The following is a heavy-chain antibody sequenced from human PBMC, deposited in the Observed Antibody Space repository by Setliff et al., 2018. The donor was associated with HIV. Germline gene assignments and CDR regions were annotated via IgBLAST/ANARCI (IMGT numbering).Heavy chain of an antibody. J-gene: IGHJ4*02. CDR2: IFSTGDT. Sequence: SETLSLTCAVSGDSFSSATHFWSWVRQRPGKGLDWLGYIFSTGDTDYNPSLKGRLTISLDTSDNHLYLRLNSVTAADTAVYYCAREPIVTTRQGFFDLWGQGMLVTVS. CDR1: GDSFSSATHF. V-gene: IGHV4-31*11. D-gene: IGHD5-12*01. CDR3: AREPIVTTRQGFFDL.